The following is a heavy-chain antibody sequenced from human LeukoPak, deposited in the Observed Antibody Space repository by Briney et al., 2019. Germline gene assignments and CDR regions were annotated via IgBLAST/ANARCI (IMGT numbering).Heavy chain of an antibody. V-gene: IGHV3-33*01. CDR1: GFTFSSYG. Sequence: PGGSLRLSCAAPGFTFSSYGMHWVRQAPGKGLGWVAVIWYDGSNKYYADSVKGRFTIYRDNSKNTLYLQMNSLRAEDTAVYYCARGHYYGSGSYGTFDPWGQGTLVTVSS. CDR3: ARGHYYGSGSYGTFDP. CDR2: IWYDGSNK. D-gene: IGHD3-10*01. J-gene: IGHJ5*02.